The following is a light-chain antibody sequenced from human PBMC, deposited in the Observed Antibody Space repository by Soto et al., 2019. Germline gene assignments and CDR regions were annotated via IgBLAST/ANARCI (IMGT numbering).Light chain of an antibody. Sequence: QSALTQSASVSGSPGQSITISCTGTSSDIGGYNYVSWYQQHPDKAPXLMIFEVSNRPSGVSXRFSGSXXXXXXXXTISGLLPEDEADYYCSSYTTSSTVAFGGGTKLTVL. V-gene: IGLV2-14*01. CDR1: SSDIGGYNY. CDR2: EVS. CDR3: SSYTTSSTVA. J-gene: IGLJ2*01.